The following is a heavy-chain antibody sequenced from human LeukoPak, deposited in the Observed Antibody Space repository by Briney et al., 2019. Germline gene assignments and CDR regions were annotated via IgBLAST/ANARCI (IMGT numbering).Heavy chain of an antibody. CDR1: GGSISNNSW. D-gene: IGHD5-24*01. CDR3: ARFRDGYNYYYFDY. Sequence: SETLSLTCAVSGGSISNNSWWSWVRQPPGKGLEWIGEINHSGSTNYNPSLKSRVTISVDTSKNQFSLKLSSVTAADTAVYYCARFRDGYNYYYFDYWGQGTLVTVSS. CDR2: INHSGST. J-gene: IGHJ4*02. V-gene: IGHV4-4*02.